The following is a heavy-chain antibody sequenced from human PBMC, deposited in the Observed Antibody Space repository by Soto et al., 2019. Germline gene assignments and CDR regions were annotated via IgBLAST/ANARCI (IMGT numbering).Heavy chain of an antibody. J-gene: IGHJ6*02. CDR3: ARDIDHYGDYYGMDV. V-gene: IGHV3-48*02. Sequence: GSLRLSCAASGFTFSSYSMNWVRQAPGKGLEWVSYISSSSSTIYYADSVKGRFTISRDNAKNSLYLQMNSLRDEDTAVYYCARDIDHYGDYYGMDVWGQGTTVTVSS. CDR1: GFTFSSYS. D-gene: IGHD4-17*01. CDR2: ISSSSSTI.